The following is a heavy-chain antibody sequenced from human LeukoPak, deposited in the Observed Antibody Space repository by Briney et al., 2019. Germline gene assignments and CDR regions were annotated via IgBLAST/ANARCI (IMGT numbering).Heavy chain of an antibody. Sequence: GGSLRLSCAASGFTFSSYSMSWVRQAPGKGLAWVSAISGSGGSTYYADSVKGRFTISRHNSKNTLYLQMNSLRAEDTAVYYCAKVRGYYDSSGYYSFDYWGQGTLVTVSS. V-gene: IGHV3-23*01. CDR3: AKVRGYYDSSGYYSFDY. CDR1: GFTFSSYS. CDR2: ISGSGGST. D-gene: IGHD3-22*01. J-gene: IGHJ4*02.